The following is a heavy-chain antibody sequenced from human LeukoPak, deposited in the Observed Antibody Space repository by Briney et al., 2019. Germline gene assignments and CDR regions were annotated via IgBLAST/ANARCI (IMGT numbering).Heavy chain of an antibody. Sequence: GGSLRLSCAASGIPFGSSWMTWVRQAPGKGLEWVANINPDGSVKYYVDSVKGRFTISRDNAENSLYLQMNSLRAEDTAVYYCARDFSRELLFDCWGQGTLVTVSS. V-gene: IGHV3-7*03. D-gene: IGHD3-10*01. CDR3: ARDFSRELLFDC. CDR1: GIPFGSSW. CDR2: INPDGSVK. J-gene: IGHJ4*02.